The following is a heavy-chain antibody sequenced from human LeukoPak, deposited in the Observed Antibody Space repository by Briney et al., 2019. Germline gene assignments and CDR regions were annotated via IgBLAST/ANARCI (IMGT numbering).Heavy chain of an antibody. J-gene: IGHJ4*02. D-gene: IGHD6-19*01. CDR3: AGERGEEYSSGWYKRNYFDN. Sequence: SETLSLTCTVSGDSFTSVTDYWAWIRQPPGKGLEWIASGDYSGGTYYNPSLESRVAISADMSKNQFSLKLTSVTGADTAVYYCAGERGEEYSSGWYKRNYFDNWGQGIRVTVSS. V-gene: IGHV4-39*07. CDR2: GDYSGGT. CDR1: GDSFTSVTDY.